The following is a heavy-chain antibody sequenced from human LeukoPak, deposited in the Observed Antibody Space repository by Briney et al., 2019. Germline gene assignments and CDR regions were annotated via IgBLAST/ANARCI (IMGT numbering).Heavy chain of an antibody. CDR2: IYYSGSA. J-gene: IGHJ3*02. V-gene: IGHV4-59*12. Sequence: MSSETLSLTCTVSGGSISSYSWSWIRQPPGKGLEWIGYIYYSGSANYNPSLKSRVTISVDMSKNQFSLKLSSVTAADTAVYYCARGASEYYGSGSYPLDAFDIWGQGTMVTVSS. CDR3: ARGASEYYGSGSYPLDAFDI. CDR1: GGSISSYS. D-gene: IGHD3-10*01.